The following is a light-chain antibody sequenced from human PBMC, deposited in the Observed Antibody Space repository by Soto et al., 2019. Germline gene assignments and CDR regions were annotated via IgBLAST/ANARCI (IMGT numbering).Light chain of an antibody. CDR2: GAS. Sequence: SGLPQSPGPLSLSPGERATLSCRASQSVSNNYLAWYQQKPGQAPRLLIYGASNRATGIPDRFSGSGSETDFSLTISSLEPEDFAVYYCQQRSNWPHTFGGGTKVDIK. CDR1: QSVSNNY. V-gene: IGKV3D-20*02. CDR3: QQRSNWPHT. J-gene: IGKJ4*01.